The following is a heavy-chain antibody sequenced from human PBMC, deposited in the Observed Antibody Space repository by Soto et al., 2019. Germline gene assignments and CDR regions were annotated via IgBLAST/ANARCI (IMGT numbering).Heavy chain of an antibody. CDR3: AKDLGSGWSFDY. J-gene: IGHJ4*02. Sequence: GGSLRLSCVASGFSFRSYAMSWVRQAPGKGLEWVSIITNSGSGTHYADSVKGRFIISRDNSKNTLYLQMNRLRVDDTAVYYCAKDLGSGWSFDYWGQGNLVTVSS. D-gene: IGHD6-19*01. V-gene: IGHV3-23*03. CDR2: ITNSGSGT. CDR1: GFSFRSYA.